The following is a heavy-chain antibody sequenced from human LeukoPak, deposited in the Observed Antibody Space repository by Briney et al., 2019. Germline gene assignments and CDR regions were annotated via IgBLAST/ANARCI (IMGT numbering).Heavy chain of an antibody. CDR3: ARAGSYRFDY. CDR2: TNPDGRTT. V-gene: IGHV3-74*01. Sequence: PGGSLRLSCAGSGFTFSTYWIHWVRQAPGKGLVWVSRTNPDGRTTDYADSVKGRFTSSRDNAKNTLYLQVNSLTVEDTAVYYCARAGSYRFDYWGQGTLVTVSS. J-gene: IGHJ4*02. CDR1: GFTFSTYW. D-gene: IGHD3-16*02.